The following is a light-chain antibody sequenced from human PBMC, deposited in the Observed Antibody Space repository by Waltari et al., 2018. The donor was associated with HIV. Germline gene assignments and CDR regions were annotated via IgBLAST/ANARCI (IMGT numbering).Light chain of an antibody. CDR3: SSYTTSTNVI. Sequence: QSALTQPASVSGSPGQSITISCTGTSSDVGGYNYVSWYQHHPGKVPKLMIYEVSKRPSGVSNRVSGSKSGNTASLTISGLQAEDEADYYCSSYTTSTNVIFGGGTKLTVL. V-gene: IGLV2-14*01. CDR1: SSDVGGYNY. CDR2: EVS. J-gene: IGLJ2*01.